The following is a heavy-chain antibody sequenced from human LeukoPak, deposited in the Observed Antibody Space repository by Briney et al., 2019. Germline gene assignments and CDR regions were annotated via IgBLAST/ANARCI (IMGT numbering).Heavy chain of an antibody. Sequence: SQTLSLTCAISGDIVSSNSATWNWIRQSPSRGLEWLGRTYYRSKWYKYYAVSVKGRITINPDTSKNQFSLQLNSVPPEDTAVYYCARGPSYFQHWGQGTLVTVSS. J-gene: IGHJ1*01. CDR1: GDIVSSNSAT. CDR2: TYYRSKWYK. V-gene: IGHV6-1*01. CDR3: ARGPSYFQH.